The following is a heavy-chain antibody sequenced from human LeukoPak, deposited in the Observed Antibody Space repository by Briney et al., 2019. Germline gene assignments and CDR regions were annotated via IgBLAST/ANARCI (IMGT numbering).Heavy chain of an antibody. D-gene: IGHD1-26*01. CDR2: IYTGDSDT. CDR1: GCGFPSFL. V-gene: IGHV5-51*01. CDR3: ARRSQSGIYVDS. Sequence: GESLDTPLRGLGCGFPSFLLDRVPQRPGKGLEGMGVIYTGDSDTRYSPSFQGQVTISADKSISTAYVQWSSLEASDTAMYYCARRSQSGIYVDSWGQGTLVTVSS. J-gene: IGHJ4*02.